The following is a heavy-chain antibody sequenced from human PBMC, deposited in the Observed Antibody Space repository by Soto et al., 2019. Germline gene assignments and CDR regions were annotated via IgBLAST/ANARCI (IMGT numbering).Heavy chain of an antibody. V-gene: IGHV4-39*01. J-gene: IGHJ4*02. CDR2: IYYSGST. CDR1: CGSISSSSYY. D-gene: IGHD5-12*01. CDR3: ARHGPDIVANEYYFDY. Sequence: PSETLSLTCTVSCGSISSSSYYWGWIRQPPGKGLEWIGSIYYSGSTYYNPSLKSRVTISVDTSKNQFSLKLSSVTAADTAVYYCARHGPDIVANEYYFDYWGQGTLVTVSS.